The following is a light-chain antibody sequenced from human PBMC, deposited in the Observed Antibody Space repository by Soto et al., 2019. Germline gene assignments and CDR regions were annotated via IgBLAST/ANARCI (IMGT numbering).Light chain of an antibody. V-gene: IGKV4-1*01. J-gene: IGKJ1*01. CDR2: WAS. CDR1: QSVLYSSNNRNY. Sequence: DIVMTQSPDSLVVSLGERATINCKSSQSVLYSSNNRNYLAWYQQRPGHPPKLLIYWASTRESGVSDRFSGSGSGTDFTLTISSLQAEDVAVYYCQQHYSTVTFGQGTKVEIK. CDR3: QQHYSTVT.